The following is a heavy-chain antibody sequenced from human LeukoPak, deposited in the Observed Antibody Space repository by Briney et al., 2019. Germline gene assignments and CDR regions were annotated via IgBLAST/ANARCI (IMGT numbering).Heavy chain of an antibody. CDR2: ISSSSSTI. Sequence: GGSLRLSCAASGFTFSSYSMNWVRQAPGKGLEWVSSISSSSSTIYYADSVKGRFTISRDNAKNSLYLQMNSLRAEDTAVYYCARALWFGETFPAYWGQGTLVTVSS. V-gene: IGHV3-48*01. CDR1: GFTFSSYS. D-gene: IGHD3-10*01. CDR3: ARALWFGETFPAY. J-gene: IGHJ4*02.